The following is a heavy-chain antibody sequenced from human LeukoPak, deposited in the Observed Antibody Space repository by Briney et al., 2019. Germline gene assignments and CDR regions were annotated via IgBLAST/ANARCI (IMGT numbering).Heavy chain of an antibody. CDR1: GYTFTNYY. Sequence: ASVKVSCKASGYTFTNYYIHWVRQAPGQGLECMGIINPSGGSTSYAQKFQGRVTITRNTSISTAYMELSSLRSEDTAVYYCARANYYDSSGYSRSDAFDIWGQGTMVTVSS. CDR3: ARANYYDSSGYSRSDAFDI. D-gene: IGHD3-22*01. CDR2: INPSGGST. V-gene: IGHV1-46*01. J-gene: IGHJ3*02.